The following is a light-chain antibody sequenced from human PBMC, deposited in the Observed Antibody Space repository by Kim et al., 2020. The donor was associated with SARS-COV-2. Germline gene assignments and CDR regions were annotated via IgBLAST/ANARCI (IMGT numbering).Light chain of an antibody. CDR1: KLGDQY. V-gene: IGLV3-1*01. CDR3: QAGDSSTVV. J-gene: IGLJ2*01. Sequence: SYELTQPPSVSVSPGQTASITCSGDKLGDQYACWYQQKPGQAPVLVIYQDSKRPSGIPERFSGSNSGNTATLTISGTQAIDEADYYCQAGDSSTVVFGGG. CDR2: QDS.